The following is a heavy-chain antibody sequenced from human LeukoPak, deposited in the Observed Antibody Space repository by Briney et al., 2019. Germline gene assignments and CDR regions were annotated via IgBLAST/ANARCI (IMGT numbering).Heavy chain of an antibody. CDR3: AKVLEYCSSTSCWPTSYYFDY. CDR2: IIPIFGTA. V-gene: IGHV1-69*13. CDR1: GGTFSSYA. Sequence: ASVKVSCKASGGTFSSYAISWVRQAPGQGFEWMGGIIPIFGTANYAQKFQGRVTITADESTSTAYMELSSLRAEDTAVYYCAKVLEYCSSTSCWPTSYYFDYWGQGTLVTVSS. D-gene: IGHD2-2*01. J-gene: IGHJ4*02.